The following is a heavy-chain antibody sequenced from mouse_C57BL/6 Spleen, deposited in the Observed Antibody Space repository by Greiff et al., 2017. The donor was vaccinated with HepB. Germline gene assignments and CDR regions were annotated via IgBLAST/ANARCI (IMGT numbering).Heavy chain of an antibody. CDR3: VRQVYYGSSYDYAMDY. CDR1: GFSFNTYA. CDR2: IRSKSNNYAT. Sequence: EVHLVESGGGLVQPKGSLKLSCAASGFSFNTYAMNWVRQAPGKGLEWVARIRSKSNNYATYYADSVKDRFTISRDDSESMLYLQMNNLKTEDTAMYYCVRQVYYGSSYDYAMDYWGQGTSVTVSS. V-gene: IGHV10-1*01. D-gene: IGHD1-1*01. J-gene: IGHJ4*01.